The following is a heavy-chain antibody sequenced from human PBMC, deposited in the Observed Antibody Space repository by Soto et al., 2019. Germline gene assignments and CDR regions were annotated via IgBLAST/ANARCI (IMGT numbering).Heavy chain of an antibody. J-gene: IGHJ4*02. CDR2: ISRDGGTK. D-gene: IGHD2-8*02. V-gene: IGHV3-30*03. CDR1: GFTVSTYG. Sequence: QVQLVESGGGVVQPGRSLRLSCAVSGFTVSTYGMHWVRQAPGKGLEWVAVISRDGGTKYYADSVKGRFTISRDNSRNTLFLERNSLRGADMAVYYCTGEVASGYWGQGTLLTVSS. CDR3: TGEVASGY.